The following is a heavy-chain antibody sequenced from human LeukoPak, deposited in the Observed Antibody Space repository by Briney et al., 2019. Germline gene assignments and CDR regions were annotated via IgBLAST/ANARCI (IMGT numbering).Heavy chain of an antibody. CDR1: GGTFSSYA. V-gene: IGHV1-69*05. D-gene: IGHD2-2*02. J-gene: IGHJ5*02. CDR2: IIPIFGTA. CDR3: ARDRCSSTSCYRWFDP. Sequence: GASVKVSCKASGGTFSSYAISWVRQAPGQGLEWMGGIIPIFGTANYAQKFQGRVTITTDESTGTAYMELSSLRSEDTAVYYCARDRCSSTSCYRWFDPWGQGTLVTVSS.